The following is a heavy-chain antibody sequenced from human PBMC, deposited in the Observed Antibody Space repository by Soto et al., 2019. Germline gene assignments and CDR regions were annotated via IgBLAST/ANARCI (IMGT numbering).Heavy chain of an antibody. D-gene: IGHD6-13*01. CDR1: GGTFSSYA. V-gene: IGHV1-69*13. CDR3: ARDDLPGIAAAGTSYYYGMDV. Sequence: EASVKVSCKASGGTFSSYAISWVRQAPGQGLEWMGGIIPIFGTANYAQKFQGRVTITADESTSTAYMELSSLRSEDTAVYYCARDDLPGIAAAGTSYYYGMDVWGQGTTVTVSS. J-gene: IGHJ6*02. CDR2: IIPIFGTA.